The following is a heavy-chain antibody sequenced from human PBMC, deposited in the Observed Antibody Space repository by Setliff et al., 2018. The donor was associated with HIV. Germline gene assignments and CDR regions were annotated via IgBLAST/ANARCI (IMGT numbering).Heavy chain of an antibody. CDR2: INHSGST. V-gene: IGHV4-34*01. J-gene: IGHJ4*02. CDR1: GASFSGYY. CDR3: TRAQIAAPRPFDY. Sequence: SETLSLTCAVYGASFSGYYWSWIRQPPGKGLEWIGEINHSGSTNYNPSLKSRVTISVDTSKNQFSLRLSSVTAADTTLYFCTRAQIAAPRPFDYWGQGTLVTVSS. D-gene: IGHD2-21*01.